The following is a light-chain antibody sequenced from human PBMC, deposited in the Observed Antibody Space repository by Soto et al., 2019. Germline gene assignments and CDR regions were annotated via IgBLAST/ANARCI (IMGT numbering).Light chain of an antibody. J-gene: IGLJ2*01. CDR3: TSWTTSTTMI. CDR2: DVN. Sequence: QSALTQPASLSGSPGHSITISCTGTSSDIGAYNFVSWYQQHPGKAPKLMLYDVNIRPSGVSNRFSGSKSGNTASLTISGLQAEDEADYYCTSWTTSTTMIFGGGTKLTVL. CDR1: SSDIGAYNF. V-gene: IGLV2-14*03.